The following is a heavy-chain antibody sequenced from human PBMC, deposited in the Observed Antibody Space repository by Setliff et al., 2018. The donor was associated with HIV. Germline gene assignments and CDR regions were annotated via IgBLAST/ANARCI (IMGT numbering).Heavy chain of an antibody. J-gene: IGHJ6*02. D-gene: IGHD3-9*01. CDR2: ISAYNGNT. CDR1: GYTFTSYG. V-gene: IGHV1-18*01. Sequence: ASVKVSCKASGYTFTSYGISWVRRAPGQGLEWMGWISAYNGNTNYAQKLQGRGTMTTDTSTSTAYMELRSLRSDDTAVYYCARDPKRYYDILTGYPSYYGMDVWGQGTTVTVSS. CDR3: ARDPKRYYDILTGYPSYYGMDV.